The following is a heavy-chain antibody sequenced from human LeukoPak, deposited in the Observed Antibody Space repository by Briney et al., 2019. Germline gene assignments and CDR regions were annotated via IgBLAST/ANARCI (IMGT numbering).Heavy chain of an antibody. J-gene: IGHJ5*02. CDR1: GFTFSSYA. CDR2: ISDNGGDS. Sequence: QPGGSLRLSCAASGFTFSSYAMSWVRQAPGKGLEWVSSISDNGGDSYYADSVKGRFTISRDNAKNTPHLQMNSLRAEDTAVYYCARGLQGSPWGQGTLVTVSS. V-gene: IGHV3-23*01. CDR3: ARGLQGSP.